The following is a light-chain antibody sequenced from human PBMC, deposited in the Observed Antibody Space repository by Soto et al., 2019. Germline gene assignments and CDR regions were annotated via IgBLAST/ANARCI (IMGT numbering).Light chain of an antibody. J-gene: IGLJ2*01. CDR2: EVS. V-gene: IGLV2-14*01. CDR1: SSDVGGYNY. CDR3: SSYTSISILV. Sequence: QSVLTQPASVSGSPGQSITISCTGTSSDVGGYNYVSWYQKYPGKAPKLMIYEVSNRPSGVSNRFSGSKSGNTASLTISGLQAEDEADYYCSSYTSISILVFGGGTKVTVL.